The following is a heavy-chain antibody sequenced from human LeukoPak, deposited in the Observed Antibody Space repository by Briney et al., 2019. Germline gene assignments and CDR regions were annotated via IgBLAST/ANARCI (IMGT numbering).Heavy chain of an antibody. CDR1: GFAFNNYG. CDR2: ISLDGSNQ. Sequence: GGSLRLSCAASGFAFNNYGIHWLRQAPGKGLEWVTFISLDGSNQFYADSVEGRFTISRDSSKNMVYLQLSGLRPEDTGIYYCARDPGGPDFFDFRGQGTLVIVSS. V-gene: IGHV3-30*04. D-gene: IGHD4-23*01. J-gene: IGHJ4*02. CDR3: ARDPGGPDFFDF.